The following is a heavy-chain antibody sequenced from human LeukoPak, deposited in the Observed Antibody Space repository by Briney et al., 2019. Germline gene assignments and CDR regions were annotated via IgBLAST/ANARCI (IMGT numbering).Heavy chain of an antibody. V-gene: IGHV3-23*01. Sequence: GGSLRLSCAASGFTFSSYAMNWVRQAPGKGLEWVSVISGSGVNTYYADSVTGRFTISRDNSKNTLYLQMNSLRAEDTAVYYCAKSFGPVIAAAGTGADWGQGILVTVSS. CDR2: ISGSGVNT. J-gene: IGHJ4*02. CDR1: GFTFSSYA. CDR3: AKSFGPVIAAAGTGAD. D-gene: IGHD6-13*01.